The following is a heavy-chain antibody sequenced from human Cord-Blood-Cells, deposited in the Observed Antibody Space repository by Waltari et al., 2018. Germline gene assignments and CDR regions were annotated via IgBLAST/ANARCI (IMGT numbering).Heavy chain of an antibody. CDR2: ISDDGINK. J-gene: IGHJ3*02. D-gene: IGHD1-26*01. Sequence: QVQLVESGGGVVQPGRSLRLSCAAAGFTFSSYAMHWVRQAPGKGLAWVAVISDDGINKYYAESVKGRFTISRDNSKDTLYLQMNSLRAEDTAVYYCARDRIVGARSFDSWGQGTMVTVSS. V-gene: IGHV3-30-3*01. CDR1: GFTFSSYA. CDR3: ARDRIVGARSFDS.